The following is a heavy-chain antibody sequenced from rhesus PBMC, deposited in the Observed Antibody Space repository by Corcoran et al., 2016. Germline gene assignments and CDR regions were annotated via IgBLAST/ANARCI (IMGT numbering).Heavy chain of an antibody. Sequence: QLQLQESGPGLVKPSETLSVTCAVSGGSITLSYWSWVPQAPGKGLEWIGYSYGSGSSTNYNPSLKSRVTRSVDTSKNQLSLKLSSVTAADTAVYYCASGAGIQRVQPCDYWGQGVLVTVSS. D-gene: IGHD5-42*01. CDR2: SYGSGSST. J-gene: IGHJ4*01. CDR1: GGSITLSY. CDR3: ASGAGIQRVQPCDY. V-gene: IGHV4-169*01.